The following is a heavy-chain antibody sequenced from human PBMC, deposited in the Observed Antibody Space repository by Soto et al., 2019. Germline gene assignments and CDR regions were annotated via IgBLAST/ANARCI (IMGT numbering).Heavy chain of an antibody. J-gene: IGHJ4*02. Sequence: GESLKISCKGSGYSFAGYWITWVRQKPGKGLEWMGRIDPSDSQTYYSPSFRGHVTISVTKSITTVFLQWSSLRASDTAMYHCARQIYDSDTGPNFQYYFDSWGQGTPVTVSS. D-gene: IGHD3-22*01. CDR1: GYSFAGYW. CDR3: ARQIYDSDTGPNFQYYFDS. V-gene: IGHV5-10-1*01. CDR2: IDPSDSQT.